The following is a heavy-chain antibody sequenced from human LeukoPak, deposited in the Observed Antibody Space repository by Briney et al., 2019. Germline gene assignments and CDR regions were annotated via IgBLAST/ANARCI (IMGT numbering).Heavy chain of an antibody. J-gene: IGHJ4*02. CDR1: GGSISSSSYY. Sequence: PSETLSLTCTVSGGSISSSSYYWGWLRQPPGKGLEWIGSIYYSGSTYYNPSLKSRVTISVDTSKNQFSLKLSSVTAADTAVYYCARVGPYLAVAGTLDYWGQGTLVTVSS. CDR3: ARVGPYLAVAGTLDY. CDR2: IYYSGST. D-gene: IGHD6-19*01. V-gene: IGHV4-39*07.